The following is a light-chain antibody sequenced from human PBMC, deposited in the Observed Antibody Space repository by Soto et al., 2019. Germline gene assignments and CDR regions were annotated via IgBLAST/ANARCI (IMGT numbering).Light chain of an antibody. V-gene: IGKV1-39*01. CDR1: QSISTY. CDR3: QQNYNLPPWT. Sequence: DIQMTQSPSSLSASVGDTITITCRASQSISTYLDWYQVTPGKAPKVLIYAASTLQAGVPSRFSGSGSGTDFTLTINSLQPEDFATYYCQQNYNLPPWTFGQGTKVDIK. J-gene: IGKJ1*01. CDR2: AAS.